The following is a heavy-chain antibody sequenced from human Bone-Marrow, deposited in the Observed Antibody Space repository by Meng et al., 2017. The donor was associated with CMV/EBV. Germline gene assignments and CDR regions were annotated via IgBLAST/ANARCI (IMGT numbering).Heavy chain of an antibody. CDR1: GFTFSSYA. V-gene: IGHV3-23*01. J-gene: IGHJ4*02. D-gene: IGHD4-17*01. CDR2: ISGSGGNT. Sequence: GESLKISCAASGFTFSSYAMSWVRQAPGKGLEWVSAISGSGGNTHYADSVKGRFTISRDNSKNTLYLQMNSLRAEDTAVYYCSRDLRRNLDYWGQGTLVTVSS. CDR3: SRDLRRNLDY.